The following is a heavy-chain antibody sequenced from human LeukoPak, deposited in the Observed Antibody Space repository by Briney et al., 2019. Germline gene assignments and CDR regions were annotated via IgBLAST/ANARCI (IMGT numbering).Heavy chain of an antibody. CDR2: IRSKGGTT. CDR1: GFTFGDYA. V-gene: IGHV3-49*04. D-gene: IGHD3-10*01. CDR3: TRGLAGS. J-gene: IGHJ5*02. Sequence: GGSLRLSCTASGFTFGDYAMNWVRQAPGKGLEWVGFIRSKGGTTEYAASVKGRFTISRDDSKSIAYLQMNSLKTEDTAVYYCTRGLAGSWGQGTLVTVSS.